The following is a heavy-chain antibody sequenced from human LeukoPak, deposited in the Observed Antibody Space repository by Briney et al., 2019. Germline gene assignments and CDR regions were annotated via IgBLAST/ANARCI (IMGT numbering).Heavy chain of an antibody. Sequence: ASVKVSCKASGYTFTSYGISWVRQAPGQGLEWMGWMNPNSGNTGYAQKFQGRVTMTRNTSISTAYMELSSLRSEDTAVYYCARGVRAAADYDYWGQGTLVTVSS. CDR3: ARGVRAAADYDY. CDR2: MNPNSGNT. CDR1: GYTFTSYG. V-gene: IGHV1-8*02. J-gene: IGHJ4*02. D-gene: IGHD6-13*01.